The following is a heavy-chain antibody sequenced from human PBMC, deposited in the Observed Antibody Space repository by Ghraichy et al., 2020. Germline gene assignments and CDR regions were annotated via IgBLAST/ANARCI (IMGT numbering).Heavy chain of an antibody. CDR3: ARSIVVVPAAISPYNWFDP. J-gene: IGHJ5*02. Sequence: SQTLSLTCAVYGGSFSGYYWSWIRQPPGKGLEWIGEINHSGSTNYNPSLKSRVTISVDTSKNQFSLKLSSVTAADTAVYYCARSIVVVPAAISPYNWFDPWGQGTLVTVSS. CDR1: GGSFSGYY. CDR2: INHSGST. V-gene: IGHV4-34*01. D-gene: IGHD2-2*01.